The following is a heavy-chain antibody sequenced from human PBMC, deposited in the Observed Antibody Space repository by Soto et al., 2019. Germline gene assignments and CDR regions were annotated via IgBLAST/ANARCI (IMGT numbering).Heavy chain of an antibody. CDR3: ARGHWPPDYGGNPYFDY. CDR2: IYYSGST. D-gene: IGHD4-17*01. Sequence: QVQLQESGPGLVKPSQTLSLTCTVSGGSISSGGYYWSWIRQHPGKGLEWIGYIYYSGSTYYNPSLQSRVTISVDPSKNQFSLKLSSVTAADTAVYYCARGHWPPDYGGNPYFDYWGQGTLVTVSS. V-gene: IGHV4-31*03. J-gene: IGHJ4*02. CDR1: GGSISSGGYY.